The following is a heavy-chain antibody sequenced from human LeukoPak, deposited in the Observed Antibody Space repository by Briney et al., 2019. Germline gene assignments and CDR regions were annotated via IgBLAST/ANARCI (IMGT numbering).Heavy chain of an antibody. Sequence: GGSLRLSCAASGLTFSSYWMSWVRQAPGKGLEWVANIKQDGSEKYYVDSVKGRFTISRDNAKNSLYLQMNSLRAEDTAVYYCARSEQRLGYYYGMDVWGQGTTVTVSS. CDR3: ARSEQRLGYYYGMDV. J-gene: IGHJ6*02. V-gene: IGHV3-7*01. D-gene: IGHD6-25*01. CDR2: IKQDGSEK. CDR1: GLTFSSYW.